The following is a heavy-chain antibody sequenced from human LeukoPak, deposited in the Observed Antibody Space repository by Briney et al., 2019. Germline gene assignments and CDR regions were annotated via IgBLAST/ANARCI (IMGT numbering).Heavy chain of an antibody. CDR2: INPRGGST. J-gene: IGHJ4*02. V-gene: IGHV1-46*01. CDR3: ARVGVTAATADY. CDR1: GYTFTSYY. D-gene: IGHD6-25*01. Sequence: ASVKVSCKASGYTFTSYYMHWVRQAPGQGPEWMGIINPRGGSTDYAQKFQDRDTMTSDTSTSTVYMELNSLRSEDTAVYFCARVGVTAATADYWGQGTLVTVSS.